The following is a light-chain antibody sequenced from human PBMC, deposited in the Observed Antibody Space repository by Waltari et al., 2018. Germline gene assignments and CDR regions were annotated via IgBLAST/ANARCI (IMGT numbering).Light chain of an antibody. V-gene: IGKV1-33*01. Sequence: DIQMTQSPSSLSASVGDRVTITCQASQDIIKYLNWYQQKPGKAPTLLIYDASNLEKGVPSRFSGSGSGTEFTFTITSLQPEDIATYYCQCYDNLPPLTFGGGTKVEIK. CDR2: DAS. J-gene: IGKJ4*01. CDR1: QDIIKY. CDR3: QCYDNLPPLT.